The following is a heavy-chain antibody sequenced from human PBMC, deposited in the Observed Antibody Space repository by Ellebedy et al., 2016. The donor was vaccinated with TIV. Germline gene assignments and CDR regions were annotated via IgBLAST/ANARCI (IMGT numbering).Heavy chain of an antibody. CDR2: INPSVGST. Sequence: AASVKVSCKASGYTFTSYFMHWVRQAPGQGLEWMGIINPSVGSTTYAQKLQGRVTMTRDMSTSTVYMELSSLRSEDTAVYYCARARSSGWLHTPDYWGQGTLVTVSS. CDR1: GYTFTSYF. D-gene: IGHD6-19*01. V-gene: IGHV1-46*04. J-gene: IGHJ4*02. CDR3: ARARSSGWLHTPDY.